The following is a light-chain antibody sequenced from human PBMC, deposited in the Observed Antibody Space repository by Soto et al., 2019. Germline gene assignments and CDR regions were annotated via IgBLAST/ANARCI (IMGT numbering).Light chain of an antibody. V-gene: IGKV3-20*01. CDR3: QQYGSSLPT. J-gene: IGKJ1*01. CDR2: GAS. CDR1: QSVSSN. Sequence: EIVMTQSPATLSVSPGERATLSCRASQSVSSNLAWYQRKPGQAPRLLIYGASSRATGIPDRFSGSGSGTDFTLTISRLEPEDFAVYYCQQYGSSLPTFGQGTKVDIK.